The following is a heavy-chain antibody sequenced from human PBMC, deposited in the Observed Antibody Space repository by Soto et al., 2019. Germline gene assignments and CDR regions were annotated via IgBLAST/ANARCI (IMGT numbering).Heavy chain of an antibody. Sequence: HPGGSLRLSCAASGFTFSSYSMNWVRQAPGKGLEWVSYISSSSSTIYYADSVKGRFTISRDNAKNSLYLQMNSLRDEDTAVYYCARRLSSGWYAGFDYWGQGTLVTVSS. CDR2: ISSSSSTI. J-gene: IGHJ4*02. CDR3: ARRLSSGWYAGFDY. D-gene: IGHD6-19*01. V-gene: IGHV3-48*02. CDR1: GFTFSSYS.